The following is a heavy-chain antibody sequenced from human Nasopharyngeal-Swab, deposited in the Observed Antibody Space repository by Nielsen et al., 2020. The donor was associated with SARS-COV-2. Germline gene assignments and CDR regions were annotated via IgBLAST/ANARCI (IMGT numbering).Heavy chain of an antibody. CDR2: IYYSGST. CDR1: GGSISSYY. CDR3: ARLIEQQLVSWFDP. J-gene: IGHJ5*02. Sequence: SETLSLTCTVSGGSISSYYWSWIRQPPGKGLEWIGYIYYSGSTNYNPSLKSRVTISVDTSKNQFSLKLSSVTAADTAVYYCARLIEQQLVSWFDPWGQGTLVTVSS. V-gene: IGHV4-59*13. D-gene: IGHD6-13*01.